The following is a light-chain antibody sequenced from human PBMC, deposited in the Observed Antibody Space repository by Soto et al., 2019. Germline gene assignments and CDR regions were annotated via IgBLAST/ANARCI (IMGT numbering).Light chain of an antibody. CDR1: QSISSY. CDR3: QQYNSYST. CDR2: AAS. V-gene: IGKV1-5*01. J-gene: IGKJ1*01. Sequence: DIQMTQSPSSLSASVGDRVTMTCRASQSISSYLKWYQQKPGKAPKLLIYAASSLQSGVPSRFSGSGSGTEFTLTISSLQPDDFATYYCQQYNSYSTFGQGTKVDIK.